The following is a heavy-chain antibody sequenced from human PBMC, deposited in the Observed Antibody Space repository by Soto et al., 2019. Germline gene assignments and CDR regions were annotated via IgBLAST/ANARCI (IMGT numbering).Heavy chain of an antibody. CDR2: ISYDGSNK. CDR1: GFTFSSYA. D-gene: IGHD2-21*01. J-gene: IGHJ4*02. Sequence: PGGSLRLSCAASGFTFSSYAMHWVRQAPGKGLEWVAVISYDGSNKYYADSVKGRFTISRDNSKNTLYLQMNSLRAEDTAVYHCARDVAGLPDYWGQGTLVTVSS. V-gene: IGHV3-30-3*01. CDR3: ARDVAGLPDY.